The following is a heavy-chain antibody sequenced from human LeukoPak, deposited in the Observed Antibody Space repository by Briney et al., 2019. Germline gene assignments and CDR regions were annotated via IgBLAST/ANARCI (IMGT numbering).Heavy chain of an antibody. CDR1: GLTFSSYS. CDR2: ISFSGTTT. V-gene: IGHV3-23*01. Sequence: GGSLRLSCAASGLTFSSYSMSWVGQAPGKGLEWVSSISFSGTTTYYADSVKGRFTVSRDNSKNTPYLQMDGLRAEDTAVYYCARDPTELQLLSYYFEYWGQGTLVAVSS. D-gene: IGHD2-2*01. CDR3: ARDPTELQLLSYYFEY. J-gene: IGHJ4*02.